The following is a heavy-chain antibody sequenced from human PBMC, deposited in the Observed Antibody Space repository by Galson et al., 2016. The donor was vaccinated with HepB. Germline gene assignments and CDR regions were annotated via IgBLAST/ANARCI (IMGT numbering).Heavy chain of an antibody. Sequence: SLRLSCAASGLTFDDYTMHWVRQAPGKGLEWVSLINWDGGSTYYADSVKGRFTISRDNSKNSLYLQMNSLRTEDTALYYCAKEKDSGYDYFDYWGQGTLVTVSS. CDR3: AKEKDSGYDYFDY. J-gene: IGHJ4*02. CDR1: GLTFDDYT. D-gene: IGHD5-12*01. V-gene: IGHV3-43*01. CDR2: INWDGGST.